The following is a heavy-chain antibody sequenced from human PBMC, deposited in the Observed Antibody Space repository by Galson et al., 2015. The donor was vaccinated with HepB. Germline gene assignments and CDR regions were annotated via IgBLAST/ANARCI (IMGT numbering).Heavy chain of an antibody. CDR3: ASDSDGHPDY. J-gene: IGHJ4*02. CDR2: ISSGSSYI. D-gene: IGHD6-25*01. Sequence: SLRLSCAASGFTFYTYTMNWVRQAPGKGLEWVSSISSGSSYIYHADSVKGRFTISRDNAKNSLYLQMTNLRVEDTAVYCCASDSDGHPDYWGQGTLVTVSS. CDR1: GFTFYTYT. V-gene: IGHV3-21*01.